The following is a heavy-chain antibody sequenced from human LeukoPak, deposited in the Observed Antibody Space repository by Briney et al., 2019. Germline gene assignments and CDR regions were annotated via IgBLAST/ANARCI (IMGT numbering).Heavy chain of an antibody. Sequence: PSETLSLTCTVSGGSISTYYWGWIRQPPGKGLEWIGSIYYSGSTYYNPSLKSRVTISVDTSKNQFSLKLSSVTAADTAVYYCARDRDGYNLYYFDYWGQGTLVTVSS. CDR2: IYYSGST. CDR3: ARDRDGYNLYYFDY. CDR1: GGSISTYY. J-gene: IGHJ4*02. V-gene: IGHV4-39*07. D-gene: IGHD5-24*01.